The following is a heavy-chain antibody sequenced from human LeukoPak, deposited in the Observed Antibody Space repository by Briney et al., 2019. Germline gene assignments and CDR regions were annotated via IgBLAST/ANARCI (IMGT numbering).Heavy chain of an antibody. V-gene: IGHV3-9*01. CDR2: ISWNSGST. CDR3: AKDIGFRTGTTALDY. J-gene: IGHJ4*02. D-gene: IGHD1-7*01. Sequence: PGRSLRLSCAVSGFTFEDSAMHWVRQAPGKGLEWVSGISWNSGSTGYADSVKGRLTIFRDNAKNSLYLQMNSLRPEDAALYYCAKDIGFRTGTTALDYWGQGTLVTVSS. CDR1: GFTFEDSA.